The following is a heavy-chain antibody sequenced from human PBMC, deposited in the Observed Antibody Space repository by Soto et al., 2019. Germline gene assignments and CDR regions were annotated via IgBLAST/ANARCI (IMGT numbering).Heavy chain of an antibody. CDR1: GYTFTSYA. V-gene: IGHV1-3*01. D-gene: IGHD2-2*02. CDR3: ARAEDDCSTPTCYSIDY. J-gene: IGHJ4*02. Sequence: QVQLVQSGAEVKKPGASVKVSCKASGYTFTSYALHWVRQAPGQRLEWMGWINAGNGNPKYSQKFQGRVTITRDTPATTVYMHLTSFKSDDTAVYYCARAEDDCSTPTCYSIDYWGQGTLVTVAA. CDR2: INAGNGNP.